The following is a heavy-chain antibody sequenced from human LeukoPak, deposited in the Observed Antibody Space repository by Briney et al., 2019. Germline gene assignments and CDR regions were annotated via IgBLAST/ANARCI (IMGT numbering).Heavy chain of an antibody. V-gene: IGHV1-18*01. CDR1: GYSFTNFG. J-gene: IGHJ4*02. CDR3: ASITMVRGVIWYYFDY. CDR2: ITGDSETT. Sequence: ASVKVSCKTSGYSFTNFGITWVRQAPGKGLEWMGWITGDSETTEYAQRFQGRISMTADTFTSTAYMELSSLRSEDTAVYCCASITMVRGVIWYYFDYWGQGTLVTVSS. D-gene: IGHD3-10*01.